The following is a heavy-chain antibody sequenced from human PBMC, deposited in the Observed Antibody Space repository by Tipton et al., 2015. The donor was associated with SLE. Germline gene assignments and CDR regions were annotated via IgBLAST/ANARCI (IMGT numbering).Heavy chain of an antibody. J-gene: IGHJ6*02. CDR1: GYTFTNFG. V-gene: IGHV1-18*01. Sequence: QLVQSGPEVKQPGASVKVSCKASGYTFTNFGVSWVRQAPGQGLEWMGWTSAHDGNTNYSQNLQGRVTVTTDTSTSTAYMELRSLRSDDTAVYFCARYRNWGYYYYTMDVWGQGTTVTVSS. CDR3: ARYRNWGYYYYTMDV. D-gene: IGHD7-27*01. CDR2: TSAHDGNT.